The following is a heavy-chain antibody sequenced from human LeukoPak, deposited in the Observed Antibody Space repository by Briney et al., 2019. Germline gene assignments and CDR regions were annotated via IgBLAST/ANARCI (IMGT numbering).Heavy chain of an antibody. V-gene: IGHV3-21*01. D-gene: IGHD1-26*01. CDR2: ISSSSSYI. Sequence: PGGSLRLSCAASGFTFSSYSMNWVRQAPGKGLEWVSSISSSSSYIYYADSVKGRFTISRDNAKNSLYLQMNSLRAEDTAVYYCARIHPYSGSYRTYDAFDIWGQGTMVTVSS. CDR3: ARIHPYSGSYRTYDAFDI. J-gene: IGHJ3*02. CDR1: GFTFSSYS.